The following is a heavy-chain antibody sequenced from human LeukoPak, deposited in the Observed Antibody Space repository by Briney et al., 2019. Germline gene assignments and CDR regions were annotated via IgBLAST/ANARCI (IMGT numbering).Heavy chain of an antibody. Sequence: GGSLRLSCAASGFTFSSYSMNWVRQAPGKGLEWVSYISSSSSTIYYADSVKGRFTISRDNAKNSLYLQMNSLGDEDTAVYYCARDRNFLFDYWGQGTLVTVSS. CDR1: GFTFSSYS. J-gene: IGHJ4*02. V-gene: IGHV3-48*02. D-gene: IGHD1-14*01. CDR3: ARDRNFLFDY. CDR2: ISSSSSTI.